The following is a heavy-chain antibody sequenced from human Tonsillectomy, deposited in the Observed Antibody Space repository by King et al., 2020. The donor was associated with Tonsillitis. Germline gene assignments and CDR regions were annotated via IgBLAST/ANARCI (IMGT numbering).Heavy chain of an antibody. D-gene: IGHD2-2*01. CDR3: AREVLVVVPADRYYYYGMDV. CDR1: GYTFTSYY. V-gene: IGHV1-46*01. J-gene: IGHJ6*02. Sequence: QLVQSGAEVKKPGASVKVSCKASGYTFTSYYMHWVRQAPGQGLEWMGIINPSGGSTSYAQKFQGRVTMTRDTSTSTVYMELSSLRSEDTAVYYCAREVLVVVPADRYYYYGMDVWGQGTTVTVSS. CDR2: INPSGGST.